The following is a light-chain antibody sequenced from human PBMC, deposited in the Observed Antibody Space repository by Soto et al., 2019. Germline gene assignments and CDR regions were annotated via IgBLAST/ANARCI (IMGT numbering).Light chain of an antibody. CDR1: SSDVGSYNL. CDR2: EGS. J-gene: IGLJ2*01. V-gene: IGLV2-23*01. Sequence: QSALTQPASVSGSPGQSITISCTGTSSDVGSYNLVSWYQQHPGKAPKLMIYEGSKRPSGVSNRFSGSKSGNTASLTISGLQAEDEAGYYCCSYAGSSRVFGGGTKVTVL. CDR3: CSYAGSSRV.